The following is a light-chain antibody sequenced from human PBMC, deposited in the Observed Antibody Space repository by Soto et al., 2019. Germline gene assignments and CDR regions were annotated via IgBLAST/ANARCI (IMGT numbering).Light chain of an antibody. CDR3: AAWDDSLSGPV. V-gene: IGLV1-47*01. CDR1: SSNIVSSF. J-gene: IGLJ2*01. CDR2: RNS. Sequence: QSVLTQPPSASGTPGQRVTISCSGSSSNIVSSFVYWYQQLPGTAPKLLIYRNSQRPSGVPDRFSGSKSGTSASLAISGLRYEDEADYYCAAWDDSLSGPVFGGGTKLTVL.